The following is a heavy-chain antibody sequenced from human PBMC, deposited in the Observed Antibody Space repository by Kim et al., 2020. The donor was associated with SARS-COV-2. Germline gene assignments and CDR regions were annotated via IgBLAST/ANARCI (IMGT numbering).Heavy chain of an antibody. CDR1: GYTFTSYG. V-gene: IGHV1-18*01. CDR2: ISAYNGNT. J-gene: IGHJ6*02. D-gene: IGHD6-19*01. CDR3: AAHSSGWYYYYGMDV. Sequence: ASVKVSCKASGYTFTSYGISCVRQAPGQGLEWMGWISAYNGNTNYAQKLQGRVTMTTDTSTSTAYMELRSLRSDDTAVYYCAAHSSGWYYYYGMDVWGQGTTVTVSS.